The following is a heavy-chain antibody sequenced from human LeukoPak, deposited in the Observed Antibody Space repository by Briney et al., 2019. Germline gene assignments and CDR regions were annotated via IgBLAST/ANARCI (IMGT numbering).Heavy chain of an antibody. CDR2: INPNSGGT. CDR3: ARNRVSRPGLYSSGRDDAFDI. V-gene: IGHV1-2*02. CDR1: GYTFTGYY. Sequence: ASVKVSCKASGYTFTGYYMHWVRQAPGQGLEWMGWINPNSGGTNYAQKFQGRVTMTRYTSISTAYMELSRLRSDDTAVYYCARNRVSRPGLYSSGRDDAFDIWGQGTMVTVSS. J-gene: IGHJ3*02. D-gene: IGHD6-19*01.